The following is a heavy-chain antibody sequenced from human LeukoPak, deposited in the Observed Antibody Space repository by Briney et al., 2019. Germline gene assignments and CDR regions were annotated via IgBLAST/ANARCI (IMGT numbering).Heavy chain of an antibody. CDR1: GGSISSYY. D-gene: IGHD6-19*01. V-gene: IGHV4-59*08. J-gene: IGHJ4*02. Sequence: SETLSLTCTVSGGSISSYYWNWIRQPPGKGLEWIGYIYYSGSTNYNPSLKSRVTISVDTSKNQFSLKMRSVTAADTAVYYCARVRAVAGTPPDYWGQGTLVTVSS. CDR2: IYYSGST. CDR3: ARVRAVAGTPPDY.